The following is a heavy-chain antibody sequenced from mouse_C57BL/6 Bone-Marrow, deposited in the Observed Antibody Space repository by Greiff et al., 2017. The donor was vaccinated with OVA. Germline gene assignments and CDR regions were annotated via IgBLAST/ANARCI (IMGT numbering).Heavy chain of an antibody. J-gene: IGHJ3*01. Sequence: QVQLQQPGAELVKPGASVKLSCKASGYTFTSYWIPWVKQRPGQGLEWIGDIYPGSGSTNYNEKFKGKATLTVDTSSSTAYMQLSSLTSEDSAVYYCARRITTVVEDWFAYWGQGTLVTVSA. CDR3: ARRITTVVEDWFAY. V-gene: IGHV1-55*01. CDR2: IYPGSGST. D-gene: IGHD1-1*01. CDR1: GYTFTSYW.